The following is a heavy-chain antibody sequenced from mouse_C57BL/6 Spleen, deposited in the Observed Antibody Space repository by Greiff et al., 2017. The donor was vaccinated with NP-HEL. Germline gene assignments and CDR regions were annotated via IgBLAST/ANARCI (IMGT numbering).Heavy chain of an antibody. CDR2: INPGSGGT. D-gene: IGHD3-2*02. Sequence: QVQLQQSGAELVRPGTSVKVSCKASGYAFTNYLIEWVKQRPGQGLEWIGVINPGSGGTNYNEKFKGKATLTADKSSSTAYMQLSSLTSEDSAVYFCARASSGPFDYWGQGTTLTVCS. V-gene: IGHV1-54*01. J-gene: IGHJ2*01. CDR3: ARASSGPFDY. CDR1: GYAFTNYL.